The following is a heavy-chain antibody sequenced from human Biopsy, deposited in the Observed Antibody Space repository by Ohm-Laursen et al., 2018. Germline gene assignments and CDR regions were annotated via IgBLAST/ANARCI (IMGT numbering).Heavy chain of an antibody. CDR3: ALQSVAQMKNFDY. J-gene: IGHJ4*02. CDR2: ISPKSGDT. Sequence: SVKVSCKASGFSFTGYYIHWVRQAPGQGLEWMGWISPKSGDTNYAHKFQGNITMTRDTSMSTAHMEMSRLRCDDTAVYYCALQSVAQMKNFDYWGQGTLVTVSS. V-gene: IGHV1-2*02. CDR1: GFSFTGYY. D-gene: IGHD6-19*01.